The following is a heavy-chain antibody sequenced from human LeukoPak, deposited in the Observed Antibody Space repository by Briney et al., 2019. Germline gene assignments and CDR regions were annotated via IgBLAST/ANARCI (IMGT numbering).Heavy chain of an antibody. CDR2: ISAYNGNT. D-gene: IGHD5-18*01. CDR1: GYTFTSYG. Sequence: GASVKVSCKASGYTFTSYGISWVRQAPGQGLEWMGWISAYNGNTNYAQKLQGRVTITTDESTSTAYMELSSLRSEDTAVYYCAREGYNYGNLDYWGQGTLVTVSS. CDR3: AREGYNYGNLDY. V-gene: IGHV1-18*01. J-gene: IGHJ4*02.